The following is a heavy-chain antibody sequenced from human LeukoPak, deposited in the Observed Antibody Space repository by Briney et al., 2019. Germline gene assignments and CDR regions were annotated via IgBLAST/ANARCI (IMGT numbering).Heavy chain of an antibody. J-gene: IGHJ5*02. D-gene: IGHD6-19*01. Sequence: GGSLRLSCAASGFTFSSYWMSWVRQAPGKGLEWVANIKQDGSEKYYVDSVKGRFTISRDNAKNSLYLQMNSLRAEDTAVYYCARDSTRGWCLTEEDNWFDPWGQGTLVTVSS. CDR2: IKQDGSEK. CDR1: GFTFSSYW. V-gene: IGHV3-7*01. CDR3: ARDSTRGWCLTEEDNWFDP.